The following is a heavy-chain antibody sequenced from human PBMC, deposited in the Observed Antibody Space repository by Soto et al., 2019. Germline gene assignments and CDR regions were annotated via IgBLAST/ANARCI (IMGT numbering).Heavy chain of an antibody. CDR1: GYTFTSYG. Sequence: QVHLVQSGAEVKKPGASVKVSCKGSGYTFTSYGITWVRQAPGQGLEWMGWISAHNGNTDYAQRLQGRVTVTRDTSTSTAYMELRSLRSDDTAVYYCARGRYGDYWGQGALVTVSS. J-gene: IGHJ4*02. D-gene: IGHD1-1*01. CDR2: ISAHNGNT. CDR3: ARGRYGDY. V-gene: IGHV1-18*01.